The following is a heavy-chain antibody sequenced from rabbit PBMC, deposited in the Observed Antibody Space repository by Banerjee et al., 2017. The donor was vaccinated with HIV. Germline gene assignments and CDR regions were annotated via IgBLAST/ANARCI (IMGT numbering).Heavy chain of an antibody. CDR2: IYSGSSGTT. V-gene: IGHV1S45*01. Sequence: QQQLEESGGGLVKPGGTLTLTCKASGIDFSSYYYMCWVRQAPGKGLEWIACIYSGSSGTTYYASWAKGRFAISKTSSAAVTLQMTSLTAADTATYFCARDWGTFNLWGQGTLVTVS. CDR3: ARDWGTFNL. D-gene: IGHD4-1*01. J-gene: IGHJ4*01. CDR1: GIDFSSYYY.